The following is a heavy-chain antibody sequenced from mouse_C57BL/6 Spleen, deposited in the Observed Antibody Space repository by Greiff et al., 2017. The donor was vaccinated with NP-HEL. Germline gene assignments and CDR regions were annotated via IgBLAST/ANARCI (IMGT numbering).Heavy chain of an antibody. Sequence: QVHVKQSGAELMKPGASVKLSCKATGYTFTGYWIEWVKQRPGHGLEWIGEILPGSGSTNYNEKFKGKATFTADTSSNTAYMQLSSLTTEDSAIYYWARSEGVYDGNYVAMDYWGQGTSVTVSS. CDR2: ILPGSGST. J-gene: IGHJ4*01. D-gene: IGHD2-1*01. V-gene: IGHV1-9*01. CDR3: ARSEGVYDGNYVAMDY. CDR1: GYTFTGYW.